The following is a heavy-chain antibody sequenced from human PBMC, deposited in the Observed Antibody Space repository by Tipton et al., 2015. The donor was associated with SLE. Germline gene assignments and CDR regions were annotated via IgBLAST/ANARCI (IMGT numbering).Heavy chain of an antibody. Sequence: SLRLSCAASGFTFSSYWMSWVRQAPGKGLEWVANIKQDGSEKYYVDSVKGRFTISRDNAKNSLYLQMNSLRAEDTAVYYCARDQELGIPYFGYWSQGTLVTVSS. J-gene: IGHJ4*02. CDR3: ARDQELGIPYFGY. CDR2: IKQDGSEK. D-gene: IGHD7-27*01. V-gene: IGHV3-7*01. CDR1: GFTFSSYW.